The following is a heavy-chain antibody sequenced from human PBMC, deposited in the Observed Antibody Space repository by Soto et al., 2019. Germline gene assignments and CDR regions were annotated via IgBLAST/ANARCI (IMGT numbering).Heavy chain of an antibody. Sequence: PSETLSLTCTVSGGSISSSSYYWGWIRQPPGKELEWIGSIYYSGSTYYNPSLKSRVTISVDTSKNQFSLKLSSVTAADTAVYYCARNHGSYYYYYMDVWGKGTTVTVSS. CDR3: ARNHGSYYYYYMDV. V-gene: IGHV4-39*01. CDR1: GGSISSSSYY. J-gene: IGHJ6*03. CDR2: IYYSGST.